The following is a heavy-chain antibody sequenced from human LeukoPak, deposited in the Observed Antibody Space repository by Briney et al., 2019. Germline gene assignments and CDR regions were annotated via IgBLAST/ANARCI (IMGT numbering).Heavy chain of an antibody. CDR1: GFTFSSYS. V-gene: IGHV3-21*01. Sequence: GGSLRLSCAASGFTFSSYSMNWVRQAPGKGLEWVSSISSSSSYIYYADSVKGRFTISRDNAKNSLYLQMNSLRAEDTAVYYCARDGMSAAAGIVYFQHWGQGTLVTVSS. D-gene: IGHD6-13*01. J-gene: IGHJ1*01. CDR3: ARDGMSAAAGIVYFQH. CDR2: ISSSSSYI.